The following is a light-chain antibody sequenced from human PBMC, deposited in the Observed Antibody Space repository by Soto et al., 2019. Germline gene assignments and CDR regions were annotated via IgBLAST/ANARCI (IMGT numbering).Light chain of an antibody. V-gene: IGKV3-20*01. Sequence: IVLTQSPGTLSLSPGERATLSCRASQSVSRSYLAWYQQKPGQAPRLLIYAASSRATGIPDRFSGSGSGTDFTLTISRLEPEDFAVYYCQQYDRSWTFGQGTKVDIK. J-gene: IGKJ1*01. CDR1: QSVSRSY. CDR3: QQYDRSWT. CDR2: AAS.